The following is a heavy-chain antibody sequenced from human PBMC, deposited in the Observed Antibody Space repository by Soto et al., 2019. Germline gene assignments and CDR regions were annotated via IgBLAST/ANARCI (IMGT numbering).Heavy chain of an antibody. CDR3: AIGPVTTTLYYYYGMDV. V-gene: IGHV1-18*01. CDR2: ISAYNGNT. D-gene: IGHD4-4*01. J-gene: IGHJ6*02. Sequence: ASVKVSCKASGYTFTSYGISWVLQAPGQGLEWMGWISAYNGNTNYAQKLQGRVTMTTDTSTSTAYMELRSLRSDDTAVYYCAIGPVTTTLYYYYGMDVWGQGTTVTVSS. CDR1: GYTFTSYG.